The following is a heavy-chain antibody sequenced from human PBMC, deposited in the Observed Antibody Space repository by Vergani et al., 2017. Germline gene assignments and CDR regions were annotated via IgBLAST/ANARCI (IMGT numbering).Heavy chain of an antibody. J-gene: IGHJ3*02. D-gene: IGHD3-9*01. CDR2: IYLSGST. Sequence: QVQLQQWGAGLLKPSQTLSLTCAVYGGSFSGYYWSWIRQPPAKGLEWIGEIYLSGSTNYNPSLKSRVTISVDTSKNQFPLKLSSVTAADTAVYYCARSRLRYFDWLSKPDAFDIWGQGTMVTASS. V-gene: IGHV4-34*01. CDR1: GGSFSGYY. CDR3: ARSRLRYFDWLSKPDAFDI.